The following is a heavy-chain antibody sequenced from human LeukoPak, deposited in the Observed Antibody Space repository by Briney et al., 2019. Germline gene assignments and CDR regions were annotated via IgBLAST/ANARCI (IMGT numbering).Heavy chain of an antibody. V-gene: IGHV4-59*08. J-gene: IGHJ5*02. CDR1: GGSLSTYS. CDR3: ARRVRTSAEITPDNWFAP. D-gene: IGHD1-14*01. Sequence: PSETLSLTCTVSGGSLSTYSWSWIRRPPGKGLEWIGYIYYNGNTMYNPSLKSRVTISVDTSRNQSSLKLSSVTAADTAVYYCARRVRTSAEITPDNWFAPWGQGTLVTVSS. CDR2: IYYNGNT.